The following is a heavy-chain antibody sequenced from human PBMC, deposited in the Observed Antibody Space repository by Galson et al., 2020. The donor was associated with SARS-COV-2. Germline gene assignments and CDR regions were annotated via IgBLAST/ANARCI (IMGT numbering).Heavy chain of an antibody. V-gene: IGHV4-39*01. D-gene: IGHD3-22*01. CDR2: IYYSGST. Sequence: SETLSLTCTVSGGSISSSSYYWGWIRQPPGKGLEWIGSIYYSGSTYYNPSLKSRVTISVDTSKNQFSLKLSSVTAADTAVYYCARRSFAPRFVMVSTYAFDIWGQGTMVTVSS. CDR1: GGSISSSSYY. J-gene: IGHJ3*02. CDR3: ARRSFAPRFVMVSTYAFDI.